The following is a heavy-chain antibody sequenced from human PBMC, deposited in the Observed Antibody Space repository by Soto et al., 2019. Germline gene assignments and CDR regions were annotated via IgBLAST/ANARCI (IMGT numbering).Heavy chain of an antibody. D-gene: IGHD3-3*01. CDR3: ARLSSNYDFWSAVYYFDY. CDR1: GGSISSSSYY. V-gene: IGHV4-61*05. J-gene: IGHJ4*02. CDR2: IYYSGST. Sequence: SETLSLTCTVSGGSISSSSYYWSWIRQPPGKGLEWIGYIYYSGSTNYNSSLKSRVTISVDTSKNQFSPKLSSVTAADTAVYYCARLSSNYDFWSAVYYFDYWGQGTLVTVSS.